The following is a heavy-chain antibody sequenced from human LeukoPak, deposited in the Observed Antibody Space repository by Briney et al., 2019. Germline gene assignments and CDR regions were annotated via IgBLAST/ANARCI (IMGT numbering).Heavy chain of an antibody. CDR3: ARGGYYNYYYYYMDV. J-gene: IGHJ6*03. CDR1: GYTFTSYY. V-gene: IGHV1-69*13. D-gene: IGHD3-22*01. Sequence: SVKVSCKASGYTFTSYYMHWVRQAPGQGLEWMGGIIPIFGTANYAQKFQGRVTITADESTSTAYMELSSLRSEDTAVYYCARGGYYNYYYYYMDVWGKGTTVTISS. CDR2: IIPIFGTA.